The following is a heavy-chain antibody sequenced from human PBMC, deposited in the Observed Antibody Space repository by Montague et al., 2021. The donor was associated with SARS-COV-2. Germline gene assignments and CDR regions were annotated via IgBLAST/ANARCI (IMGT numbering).Heavy chain of an antibody. CDR3: ARAHWDNYGSSGWRFDP. V-gene: IGHV4-59*01. CDR1: GGSISSYY. D-gene: IGHD3-22*01. CDR2: TYYSGST. Sequence: SETLSLTCTVSGGSISSYYWSWIRQPPGKGLEWIGYTYYSGSTNYNHSLKSRVTISVDTSKNQYSLKLSSVTAADTAVYYCARAHWDNYGSSGWRFDPWGQGTLVTVSS. J-gene: IGHJ5*02.